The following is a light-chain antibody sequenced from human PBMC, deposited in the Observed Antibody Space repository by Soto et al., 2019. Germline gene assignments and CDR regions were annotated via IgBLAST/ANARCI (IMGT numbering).Light chain of an antibody. CDR2: EVS. Sequence: QSVLTQPASVSGSPGQSIPISCTGTSSDVGSYNLVSWYQQHPGKAPKLMIYEVSKRPSGVSNRFSGSKSGNTASLTISGLQAEDEADYYCCSYAGSSTLVVFGGGTKLTVL. V-gene: IGLV2-23*02. CDR3: CSYAGSSTLVV. CDR1: SSDVGSYNL. J-gene: IGLJ2*01.